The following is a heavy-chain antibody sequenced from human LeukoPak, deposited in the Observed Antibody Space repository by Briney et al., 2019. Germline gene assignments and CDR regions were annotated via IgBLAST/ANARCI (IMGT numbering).Heavy chain of an antibody. D-gene: IGHD2-15*01. V-gene: IGHV3-11*01. Sequence: PGGSLRLSCAASGFTFSDYYMGWIRQAPGRGLEWVSYISSSGSTIYYADSVKGRFTISRDNSKNSLYLEMNSLRVEDTALYYCARDREDTYLDVWGKGTTVTVSS. CDR1: GFTFSDYY. J-gene: IGHJ6*03. CDR2: ISSSGSTI. CDR3: ARDREDTYLDV.